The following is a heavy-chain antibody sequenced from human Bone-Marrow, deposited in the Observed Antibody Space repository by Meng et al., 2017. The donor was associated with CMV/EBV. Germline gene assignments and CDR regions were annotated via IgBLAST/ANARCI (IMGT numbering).Heavy chain of an antibody. CDR2: IYYSGST. D-gene: IGHD2-8*01. CDR1: GGSISSYY. V-gene: IGHV4-59*01. J-gene: IGHJ4*02. CDR3: ARTTSGRFDY. Sequence: SETLSLTCTVSGGSISSYYWSWIRQPPGKGLEWIGYIYYSGSTNYNPSLKSRVSISVDTSKNQFSLKLSSVTAADTAVYYCARTTSGRFDYWGQGTLVTVSS.